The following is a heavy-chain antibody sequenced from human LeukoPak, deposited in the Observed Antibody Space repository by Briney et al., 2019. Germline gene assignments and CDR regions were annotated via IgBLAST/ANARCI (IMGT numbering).Heavy chain of an antibody. Sequence: SETLSLTCSVSGGSIMTRRYYWGWIRQSPEKGLEWIGSIYYFGNAYYRPSLGSRATISIDASKSQISLRLTSVTATDTAVYYCATHAEGSYFESWGQGTPVTVSS. CDR3: ATHAEGSYFES. CDR2: IYYFGNA. CDR1: GGSIMTRRYY. J-gene: IGHJ4*02. V-gene: IGHV4-39*01. D-gene: IGHD3-10*01.